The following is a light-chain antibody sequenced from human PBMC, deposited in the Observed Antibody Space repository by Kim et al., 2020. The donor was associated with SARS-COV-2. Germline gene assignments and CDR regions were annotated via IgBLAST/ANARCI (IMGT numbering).Light chain of an antibody. CDR3: QVWDNSGEHIV. J-gene: IGLJ2*01. V-gene: IGLV3-21*04. CDR2: YSS. CDR1: NIGPKS. Sequence: APGQTARITCGGNNIGPKSVNWYQQKPGQAPVLVISYSSDRPSGIPERFSGSNSGNTATLTISRVEAGDEAVYYCQVWDNSGEHIVFGGGTKLTVL.